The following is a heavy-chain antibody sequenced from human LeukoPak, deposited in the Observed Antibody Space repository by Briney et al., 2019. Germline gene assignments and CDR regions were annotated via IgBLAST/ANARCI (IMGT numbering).Heavy chain of an antibody. D-gene: IGHD2-2*02. CDR1: GGSISSYY. J-gene: IGHJ6*02. CDR3: ARGADEYQLLYGYYYYGMDV. V-gene: IGHV4-59*01. Sequence: SETLSLTCTVSGGSISSYYWSWIRQPPGKGLEWIGYIYYSGSTNYNPSLKRRVTISVDTSKNHFSLKLSSVTAADTAVYYCARGADEYQLLYGYYYYGMDVWGQGTTVTVSS. CDR2: IYYSGST.